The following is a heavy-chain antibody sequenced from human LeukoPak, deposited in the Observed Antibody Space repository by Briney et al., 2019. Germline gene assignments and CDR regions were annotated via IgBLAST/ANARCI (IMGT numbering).Heavy chain of an antibody. CDR2: ISYDGSNK. CDR1: GFTFSSYG. CDR3: ARPYYDFWSGYLDY. D-gene: IGHD3-3*01. J-gene: IGHJ4*02. Sequence: GGSLRLSCAASGFTFSSYGMHWVRQAPGKGLEWVAVISYDGSNKYYADSVKGRFTISRDNAKNSLYLQMNSLRAEDTAVYYCARPYYDFWSGYLDYWGQGTLVTVSS. V-gene: IGHV3-30*03.